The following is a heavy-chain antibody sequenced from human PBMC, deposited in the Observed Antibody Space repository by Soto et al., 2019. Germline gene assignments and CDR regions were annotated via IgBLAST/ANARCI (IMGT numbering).Heavy chain of an antibody. Sequence: PGESLKISCKGSGYNFAGYWIAWVRQMPGKGLELMGIIYPSDSDTRYRPSFQGQVTISADKSISSAYLQWSSLRASDTAMYYCARGGVSTRTFYYWGQGNPVPVS. D-gene: IGHD3-3*01. CDR2: IYPSDSDT. J-gene: IGHJ4*02. CDR1: GYNFAGYW. V-gene: IGHV5-51*01. CDR3: ARGGVSTRTFYY.